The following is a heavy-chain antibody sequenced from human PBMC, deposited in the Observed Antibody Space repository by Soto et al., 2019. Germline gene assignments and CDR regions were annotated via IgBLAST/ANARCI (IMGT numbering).Heavy chain of an antibody. CDR1: GFSFSSYT. CDR3: AKDGDYEYFDY. Sequence: LRLSCAASGFSFSSYTMNWVRQAPGKGLEWVSSINNNSGRKYYADSVKGRFTISRDNSENTLFLQMNSLKAEDTAVYFCAKDGDYEYFDYWGQGTQVTVSS. D-gene: IGHD3-22*01. J-gene: IGHJ4*02. CDR2: INNNSGRK. V-gene: IGHV3-23*01.